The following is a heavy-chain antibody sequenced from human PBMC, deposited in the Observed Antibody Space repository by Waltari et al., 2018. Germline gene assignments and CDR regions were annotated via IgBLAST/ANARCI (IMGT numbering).Heavy chain of an antibody. CDR2: IYYSGST. CDR1: GGSIRSGGYY. V-gene: IGHV4-31*03. CDR3: ARGLTICGGVGWWFDP. J-gene: IGHJ5*02. D-gene: IGHD3-3*01. Sequence: QVQLQESGPGLVKPSQTLSLTCTVSGGSIRSGGYYWSWIRQHPGKGLEWLGYIYYSGSTYHNPALKRRVTISVDTYKNQFSLKLSSVTAADTAVYYCARGLTICGGVGWWFDPWGQGTLVTVSS.